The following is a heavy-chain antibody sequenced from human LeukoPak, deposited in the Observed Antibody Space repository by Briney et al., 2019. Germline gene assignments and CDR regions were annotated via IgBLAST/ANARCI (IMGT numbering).Heavy chain of an antibody. Sequence: PGGSLRLSCAASGFTFSSYEMNWVRQAPGKGLEWVSYISSSGSTIYYADSVKGRFTISRDNSKNMVWLQINSPTAEDTATYYCAKDGNWAGFEDWGQGTLVTVSS. CDR1: GFTFSSYE. D-gene: IGHD7-27*01. J-gene: IGHJ4*02. V-gene: IGHV3-48*03. CDR2: ISSSGSTI. CDR3: AKDGNWAGFED.